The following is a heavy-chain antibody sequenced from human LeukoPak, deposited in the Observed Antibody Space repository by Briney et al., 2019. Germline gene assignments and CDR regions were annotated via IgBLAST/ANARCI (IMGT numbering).Heavy chain of an antibody. J-gene: IGHJ5*02. D-gene: IGHD3-3*02. CDR3: ARDHETFLEWLFPRWFDP. CDR2: IIPIFGIA. CDR1: GGTFSRYA. V-gene: IGHV1-69*04. Sequence: SSVKVPCKASGGTFSRYAISWVRQPPGQGLEWMGRIIPIFGIANYAQKSQGRVTIIADKSTSTAYMELSSLRSEDTAVYYCARDHETFLEWLFPRWFDPWGQGTLVTVSS.